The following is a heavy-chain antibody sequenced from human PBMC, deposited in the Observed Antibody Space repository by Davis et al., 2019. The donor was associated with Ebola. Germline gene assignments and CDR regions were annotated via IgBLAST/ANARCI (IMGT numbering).Heavy chain of an antibody. CDR1: GYTFTNYY. CDR3: ARGRKVARMGSWFDS. V-gene: IGHV1-8*02. Sequence: ASVKVSCKASGYTFTNYYVHWVRQGTGQGLEWIGWMNPNSGNTGYGQKFQGRVTMTRNTSTSTAYMELSSLTSEDTAVYYCARGRKVARMGSWFDSWGQGTLVTVSS. J-gene: IGHJ5*01. CDR2: MNPNSGNT. D-gene: IGHD5-12*01.